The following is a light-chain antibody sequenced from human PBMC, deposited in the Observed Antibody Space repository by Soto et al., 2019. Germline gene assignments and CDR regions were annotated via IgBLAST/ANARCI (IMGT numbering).Light chain of an antibody. CDR1: SSDVGGYNY. CDR3: SSFTNTITRYA. V-gene: IGLV2-14*01. Sequence: QSVLTQPASVSGSPGQSITISCTGTSSDVGGYNYVPWYQQHPGKAPKLMIYEVSNRPSGVSNRFSGSKSGNTASLTISGLQAEDEADYYCSSFTNTITRYAFGTGTKVTVL. CDR2: EVS. J-gene: IGLJ1*01.